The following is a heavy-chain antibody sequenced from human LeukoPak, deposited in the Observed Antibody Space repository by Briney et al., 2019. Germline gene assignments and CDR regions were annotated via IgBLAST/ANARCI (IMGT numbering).Heavy chain of an antibody. V-gene: IGHV3-30-3*01. J-gene: IGHJ5*02. CDR1: GFTFSSYA. Sequence: GRSLRLSCAASGFTFSSYAMHWVRQAPGKGLEGVAVISYDGSNKYYADSVKGRFTISRDNSKNTLYLQMNSLRAEDTAVYYCARDGYCSSTTCPGWFDPWGQGTLVTVSS. CDR3: ARDGYCSSTTCPGWFDP. CDR2: ISYDGSNK. D-gene: IGHD2-2*03.